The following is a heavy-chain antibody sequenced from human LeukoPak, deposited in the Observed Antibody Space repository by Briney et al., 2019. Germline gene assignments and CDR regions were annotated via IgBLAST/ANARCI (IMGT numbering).Heavy chain of an antibody. CDR2: ISGSGGST. CDR1: GFTFSSYA. Sequence: GGSLRLSCAASGFTFSSYAMSWVRQAPGKGLEWVSAISGSGGSTYYADSVKGRFTISRDNSKNTLYLQMNRLRAEDTAVYYCAKGPISIAAAASYFDYWGQGTLVTVSS. J-gene: IGHJ4*02. V-gene: IGHV3-23*01. D-gene: IGHD6-13*01. CDR3: AKGPISIAAAASYFDY.